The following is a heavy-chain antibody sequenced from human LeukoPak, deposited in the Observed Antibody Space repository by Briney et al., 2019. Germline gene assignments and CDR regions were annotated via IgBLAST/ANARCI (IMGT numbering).Heavy chain of an antibody. V-gene: IGHV4-39*07. D-gene: IGHD6-13*01. Sequence: PSETLSLTCTVSDGSISSSTYHWGWIRQPPGKGLEWIGSIYYSGSTNYNPSLKSRVTISVDTSKNQFSLKLSSVTAADTAVYYCARDLGSSWYFDYWGQGTLVTVSS. CDR2: IYYSGST. CDR1: DGSISSSTYH. J-gene: IGHJ4*02. CDR3: ARDLGSSWYFDY.